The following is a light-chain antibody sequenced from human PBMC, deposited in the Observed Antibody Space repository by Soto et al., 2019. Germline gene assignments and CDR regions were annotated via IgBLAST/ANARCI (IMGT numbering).Light chain of an antibody. CDR1: RGHSSYA. J-gene: IGLJ2*01. CDR3: QTWGTGILV. V-gene: IGLV4-69*01. Sequence: QSVLTQSPSASASLGASVKLTCTLSRGHSSYAIAWHQQQPEKGPRYLMKLNSDGSHSKGDGIPDRFSGSSSGAERYLTISSPQSEDEADYYCQTWGTGILVFGGGTKLTVL. CDR2: LNSDGSH.